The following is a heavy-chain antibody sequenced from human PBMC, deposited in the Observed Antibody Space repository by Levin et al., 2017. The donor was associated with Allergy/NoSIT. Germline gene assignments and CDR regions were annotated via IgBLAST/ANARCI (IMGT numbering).Heavy chain of an antibody. V-gene: IGHV3-7*04. CDR1: GFTFSSSW. J-gene: IGHJ4*02. CDR3: ARDRGWLAHDY. Sequence: PGGSLRLSCAASGFTFSSSWMNWVRQAPGKGLEWVGNIKEDGSKTYYVDSVKGRFTISRDNAKNSLYLQMNSLRAEDTAVYYCARDRGWLAHDYWGQGTLVTVSS. D-gene: IGHD6-19*01. CDR2: IKEDGSKT.